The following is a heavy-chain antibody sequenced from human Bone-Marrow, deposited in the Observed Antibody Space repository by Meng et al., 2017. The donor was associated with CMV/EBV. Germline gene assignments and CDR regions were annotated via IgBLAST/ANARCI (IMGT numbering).Heavy chain of an antibody. CDR2: INWNGGST. CDR1: GFTFDDYG. J-gene: IGHJ6*02. D-gene: IGHD2-2*02. V-gene: IGHV3-20*04. Sequence: LSLTCAASGFTFDDYGMGWVRQAPGKGLEWVSGINWNGGSTGYADSVKGRFTISRDNAKNSLYLQMNSLRAEDTALYYCARYGMKYCSSTSCYSYYYGMDVWGQGPTDTVSS. CDR3: ARYGMKYCSSTSCYSYYYGMDV.